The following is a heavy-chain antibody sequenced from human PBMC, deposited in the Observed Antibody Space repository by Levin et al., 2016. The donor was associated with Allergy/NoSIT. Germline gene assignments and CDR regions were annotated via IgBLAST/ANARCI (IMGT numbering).Heavy chain of an antibody. D-gene: IGHD6-13*01. CDR3: AKELSSSIDY. V-gene: IGHV3-30*02. J-gene: IGHJ4*02. Sequence: GESLKISCAASGFTFSSYGMHWVRQAPGKGLEWVAFIRYDGSNKYYADSVKGRFTISRDNSKNTLYLQMNSLRAEDTAVYYCAKELSSSIDYWGQGTLVTVSS. CDR2: IRYDGSNK. CDR1: GFTFSSYG.